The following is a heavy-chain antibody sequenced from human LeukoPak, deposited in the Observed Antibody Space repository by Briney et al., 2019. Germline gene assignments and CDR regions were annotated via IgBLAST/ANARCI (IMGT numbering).Heavy chain of an antibody. CDR3: ARGYYGLDV. CDR1: GGTFSSYA. CDR2: IIPIFGKA. V-gene: IGHV1-69*13. Sequence: ASVKVSCKASGGTFSSYAISWVRQAPGQGLEWMGGIIPIFGKANYAQKFQGRVTITAVESMSTAYMELSSLRSEDTAVYYCARGYYGLDVWGQGTTVTVSS. J-gene: IGHJ6*02.